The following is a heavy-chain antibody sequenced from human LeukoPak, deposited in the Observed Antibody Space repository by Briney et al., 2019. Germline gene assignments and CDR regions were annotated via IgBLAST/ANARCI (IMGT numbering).Heavy chain of an antibody. CDR2: ISYDGSNK. Sequence: GRSLRLSCAASGFTFSNYAMHWVRQAPGKGLEWVAVISYDGSNKYYADFVKGRFTISRDNSKNALYLQMNSPMEMNSLRIEDTAVYYCARGTFREHDYDFWSGYYSTTFDYWGQGTLVTVSS. V-gene: IGHV3-30-3*01. J-gene: IGHJ4*02. CDR1: GFTFSNYA. D-gene: IGHD3-3*01. CDR3: ARGTFREHDYDFWSGYYSTTFDY.